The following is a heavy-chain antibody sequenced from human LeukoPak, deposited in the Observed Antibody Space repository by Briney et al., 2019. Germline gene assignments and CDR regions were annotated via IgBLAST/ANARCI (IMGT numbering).Heavy chain of an antibody. CDR3: AREGRYRYGYNEYHSYMDI. CDR1: GGSIRGYY. D-gene: IGHD5-24*01. J-gene: IGHJ6*03. V-gene: IGHV4-59*01. CDR2: IYYSGST. Sequence: SETLSLTCTVSGGSIRGYYWSWIRQPPGKGLEWIGYIYYSGSTNYNPSLKSRVTISVDMSKNQFSLKLSSVTAAETAVYYCAREGRYRYGYNEYHSYMDIWGKGTTVTVSS.